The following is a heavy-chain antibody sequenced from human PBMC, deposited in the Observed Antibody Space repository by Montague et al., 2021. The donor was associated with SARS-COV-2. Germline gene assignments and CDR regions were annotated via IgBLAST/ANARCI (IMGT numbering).Heavy chain of an antibody. CDR1: GGSISSSSYY. V-gene: IGHV4-39*01. CDR2: IYYSGST. CDR3: ARPSFLTGYYYSSWYFDL. D-gene: IGHD3-9*01. J-gene: IGHJ2*01. Sequence: SETLSLTCTVSGGSISSSSYYWGWIRQPPGKGLEWIGSIYYSGSTYYNPSLKSRVTISVDPSKNQFSLKLSSVTAADTAVYYCARPSFLTGYYYSSWYFDLWGRGTLVTVSS.